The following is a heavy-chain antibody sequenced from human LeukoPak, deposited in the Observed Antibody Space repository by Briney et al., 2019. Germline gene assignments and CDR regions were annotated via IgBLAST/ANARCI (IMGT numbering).Heavy chain of an antibody. CDR3: ARNYFWAFDI. CDR2: IYYSGST. Sequence: PSETLSLTCTVSGGSISSSSYYWGWIRQPPGKGLEWIGSIYYSGSTYYNPSLKSRVTISVDTSKNQFSLKLSSVTAADTAVYYCARNYFWAFDIWGQGTMVTVSS. V-gene: IGHV4-39*07. CDR1: GGSISSSSYY. J-gene: IGHJ3*02. D-gene: IGHD3-16*01.